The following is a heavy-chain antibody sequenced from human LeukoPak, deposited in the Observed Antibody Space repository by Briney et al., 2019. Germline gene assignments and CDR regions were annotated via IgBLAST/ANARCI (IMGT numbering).Heavy chain of an antibody. J-gene: IGHJ4*02. Sequence: GGSLRLSCAASGFTFSGSAMHWVRQASGKGLEWLGRIRSKADSYTTAYAASVKGRFIVSRDDSKNTAYLQMNSLKTEDTAVYYCRAAADLNDYWGQGTLVTVYS. CDR1: GFTFSGSA. D-gene: IGHD6-13*01. CDR2: IRSKADSYTT. CDR3: RAAADLNDY. V-gene: IGHV3-73*01.